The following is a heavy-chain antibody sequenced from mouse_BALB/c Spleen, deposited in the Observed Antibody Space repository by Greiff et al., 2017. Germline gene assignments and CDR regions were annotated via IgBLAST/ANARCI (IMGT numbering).Heavy chain of an antibody. CDR3: TCSRAMDY. J-gene: IGHJ4*01. V-gene: IGHV1-7*01. CDR1: GYTFTSYW. D-gene: IGHD1-1*01. CDR2: INPSTGYT. Sequence: QVQLKQSGAELAKPGASVKMSCKASGYTFTSYWMHWVKQRPGQGLEWIGYINPSTGYTEYNQKFKDKATLTADKSSSTAYMQLSSLTSEDSAVYYCTCSRAMDYWGQGTSVTVSS.